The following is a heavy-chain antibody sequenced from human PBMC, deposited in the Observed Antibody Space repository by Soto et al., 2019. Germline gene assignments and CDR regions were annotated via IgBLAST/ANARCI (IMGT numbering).Heavy chain of an antibody. CDR2: IYYSGST. CDR1: GGSISSGYYY. D-gene: IGHD2-2*01. V-gene: IGHV4-30-4*01. J-gene: IGHJ5*02. CDR3: AREPQDGQYVRWFDP. Sequence: SETLSLTCTVSGGSISSGYYYWSWIRQPPGKGLEWIGYIYYSGSTYYNPSLKSRVTVSVDTSKNQFSLKLSSVTAADTAVYYCAREPQDGQYVRWFDPWGQGTLVTVSS.